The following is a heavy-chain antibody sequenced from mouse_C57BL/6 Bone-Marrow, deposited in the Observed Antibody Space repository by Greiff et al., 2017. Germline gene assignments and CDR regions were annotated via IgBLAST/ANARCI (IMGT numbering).Heavy chain of an antibody. CDR1: GYSFTDYN. D-gene: IGHD2-4*01. Sequence: SGPELVKPGASVKISCKASGYSFTDYNMHWVKQSTGKSLEWIGVINPNYGTTSYNQKFKGKATLTVAQSSSTAYMQLNSLTSEDSAVYYCARGYDYDYAMDYWGQGTSVTVSS. V-gene: IGHV1-39*01. CDR3: ARGYDYDYAMDY. CDR2: INPNYGTT. J-gene: IGHJ4*01.